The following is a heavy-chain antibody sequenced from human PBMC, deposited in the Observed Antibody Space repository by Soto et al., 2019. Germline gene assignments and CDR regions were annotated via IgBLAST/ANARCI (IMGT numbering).Heavy chain of an antibody. CDR2: INAGNGNT. J-gene: IGHJ6*02. CDR3: ARDQQKVSYDFWSGHPLYYYYYGMDV. Sequence: ASVKVSCKASGYTFTSYAMHWVRQAPGQRLEWMGWINAGNGNTKYSQKFQGRVTITRDTSASTAYMELSSLRSEDTAVYYCARDQQKVSYDFWSGHPLYYYYYGMDVWGQGTTVTVSS. D-gene: IGHD3-3*01. CDR1: GYTFTSYA. V-gene: IGHV1-3*01.